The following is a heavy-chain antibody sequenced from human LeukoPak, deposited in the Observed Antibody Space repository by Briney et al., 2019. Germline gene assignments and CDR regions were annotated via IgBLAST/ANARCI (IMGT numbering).Heavy chain of an antibody. CDR1: GYTFTSYD. V-gene: IGHV1-18*01. CDR2: ISAYNGNT. D-gene: IGHD4-17*01. CDR3: ARDGRVDGERPKPTVTIGTFDY. J-gene: IGHJ4*02. Sequence: ASVKVSCKASGYTFTSYDISWVRQAPGQGLEWMGWISAYNGNTNYAQKLQGRVTMTTDTSTSTAYMELRSLRSDDTAVYYCARDGRVDGERPKPTVTIGTFDYWGQGTLVTVSS.